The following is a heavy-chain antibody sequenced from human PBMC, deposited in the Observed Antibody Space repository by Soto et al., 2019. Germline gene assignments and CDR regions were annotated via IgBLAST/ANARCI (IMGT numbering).Heavy chain of an antibody. Sequence: SETLSLTCAVSGGSTSSSNWWSWVRQPPGKGLEWIGEIYHSGSTNYNPSLKSRVTISVDKSKNQFSLKLSSVTAADTAVYYCASSQQLDYYYGMDVWGQGTTVTVSS. CDR3: ASSQQLDYYYGMDV. D-gene: IGHD6-13*01. CDR2: IYHSGST. CDR1: GGSTSSSNW. V-gene: IGHV4-4*02. J-gene: IGHJ6*02.